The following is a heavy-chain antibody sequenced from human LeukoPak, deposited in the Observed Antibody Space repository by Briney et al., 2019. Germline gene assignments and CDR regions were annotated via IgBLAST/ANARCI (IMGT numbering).Heavy chain of an antibody. CDR3: ARDLLTYSGSYPVY. V-gene: IGHV3-43*02. J-gene: IGHJ4*01. CDR2: FKGGGYT. D-gene: IGHD1-26*01. CDR1: GFTFDDYA. Sequence: PSGGSLRFSCAASGFTFDDYAMHWVRRAPGKGLEWVSVFKGGGYTYNADSVKGRFTASRDNSKDSLYLQMNSLRAEDTAVYYCARDLLTYSGSYPVYWGQGTPVTVSS.